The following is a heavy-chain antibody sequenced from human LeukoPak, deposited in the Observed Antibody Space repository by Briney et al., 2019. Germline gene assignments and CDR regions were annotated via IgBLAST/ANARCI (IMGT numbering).Heavy chain of an antibody. CDR2: IYSGGTT. CDR1: GFTVSRNF. J-gene: IGHJ3*01. V-gene: IGHV3-53*01. CDR3: ATEKIPDEHRGAFDV. Sequence: GGSLTLPDAASGFTVSRNFMSSVRHVPGKGMEWVSAIYSGGTTHYAESVKGRFTISRDNSKNTLYLQMNSLRVEDTAVYYCATEKIPDEHRGAFDVWGQGTMVTVSS. D-gene: IGHD2-21*01.